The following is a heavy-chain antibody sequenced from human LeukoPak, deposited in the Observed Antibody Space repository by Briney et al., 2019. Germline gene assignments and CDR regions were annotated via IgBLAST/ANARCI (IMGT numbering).Heavy chain of an antibody. D-gene: IGHD2-15*01. CDR2: IKSKTDGGTT. CDR3: TTVFGGLHY. J-gene: IGHJ4*02. Sequence: PGGSLRLSCAASGFTFSHAWMSWVRQAPGKGLEWVGRIKSKTDGGTTDYVAPVEGRFTISRDDSKNTPYLHMNSLKTEDTAVYFCTTVFGGLHYWGQGTLVTVSS. CDR1: GFTFSHAW. V-gene: IGHV3-15*01.